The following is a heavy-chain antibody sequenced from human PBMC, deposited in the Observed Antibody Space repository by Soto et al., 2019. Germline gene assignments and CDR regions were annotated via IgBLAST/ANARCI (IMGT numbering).Heavy chain of an antibody. CDR1: GGSISSYY. V-gene: IGHV4-59*12. Sequence: PSETLSLTCTVSGGSISSYYWSWIRQPPGKGLEWIGYIYYSGSTNYNPSLKSRVTISVDTSKNQFSLKLSSVTAEDTATYYCARVTRKNISPSDYWGQGTRVTV. J-gene: IGHJ4*02. CDR2: IYYSGST. CDR3: ARVTRKNISPSDY. D-gene: IGHD1-1*01.